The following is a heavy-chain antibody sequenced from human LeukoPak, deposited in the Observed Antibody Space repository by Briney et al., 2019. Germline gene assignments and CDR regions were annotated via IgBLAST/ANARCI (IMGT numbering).Heavy chain of an antibody. CDR3: AREAGIWLQMEGYYYYGMDV. CDR2: ISSSSTYI. CDR1: GFTFSNYS. D-gene: IGHD5-24*01. V-gene: IGHV3-21*01. J-gene: IGHJ6*02. Sequence: GGSLRLSCAASGFTFSNYSMNWVRQAPGKGMEWVSSISSSSTYIYYADSVKGRFTISRDNVKNSLYLQMNSLRAEDTAVYYCAREAGIWLQMEGYYYYGMDVWGQGTTVTVSS.